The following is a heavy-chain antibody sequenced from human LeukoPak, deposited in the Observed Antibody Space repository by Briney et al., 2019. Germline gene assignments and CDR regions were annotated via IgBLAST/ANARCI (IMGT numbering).Heavy chain of an antibody. Sequence: SVKVSCKASTYTFTSYGISWVRQAPGQGLEWMGGIIPIFGTANYAQKFQGRVTITADESTSTAYMELSSLRSEDTAVYYCARGPDPYDSSGYSPNWFDPWGQGTLVTVSS. V-gene: IGHV1-69*13. D-gene: IGHD3-22*01. J-gene: IGHJ5*02. CDR1: TYTFTSYG. CDR2: IIPIFGTA. CDR3: ARGPDPYDSSGYSPNWFDP.